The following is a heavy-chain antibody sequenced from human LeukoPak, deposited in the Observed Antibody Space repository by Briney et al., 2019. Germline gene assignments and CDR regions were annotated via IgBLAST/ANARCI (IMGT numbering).Heavy chain of an antibody. J-gene: IGHJ5*02. Sequence: ASVKVSFKASGYTFTIYDINWVRQATGQGLEWMGWMNPNSGNTGYAQKFQGRVTMTRNTSISTAYMELSSLRSEDTAVYYCARGSSYYYDMAWFDPWGQGTLVIVSS. CDR2: MNPNSGNT. CDR1: GYTFTIYD. D-gene: IGHD3-22*01. V-gene: IGHV1-8*01. CDR3: ARGSSYYYDMAWFDP.